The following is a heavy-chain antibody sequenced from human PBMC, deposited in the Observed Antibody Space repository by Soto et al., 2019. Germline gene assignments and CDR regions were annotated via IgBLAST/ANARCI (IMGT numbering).Heavy chain of an antibody. J-gene: IGHJ6*01. CDR3: AGSIFYYGMAV. CDR2: IYPGDSDT. Sequence: PGESLKISCTPSGYSLTNYWIGWVRQMPGKAPEWMGIIYPGDSDTRYSPSFQGQVTISAEQSTSTADRVWSSMTASDTAMYFCAGSIFYYGMAVGGQGTTVTVSS. CDR1: GYSLTNYW. V-gene: IGHV5-51*01.